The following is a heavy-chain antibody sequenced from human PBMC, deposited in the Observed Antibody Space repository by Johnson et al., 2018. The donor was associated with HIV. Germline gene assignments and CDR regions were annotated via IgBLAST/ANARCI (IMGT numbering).Heavy chain of an antibody. CDR2: IQFDGSHK. J-gene: IGHJ3*02. CDR3: AREGKDAFDI. Sequence: QVQLVESGGGVVQPGGSLRLSCKASGFTFSNYGIHWVRQAPGKGLEWVTFIQFDGSHKYSADSVKGRFTISRDNSKNTLYLQMNSLRAEDTAVYYCAREGKDAFDIWGKGTMVTVS. CDR1: GFTFSNYG. D-gene: IGHD3-10*01. V-gene: IGHV3-30*02.